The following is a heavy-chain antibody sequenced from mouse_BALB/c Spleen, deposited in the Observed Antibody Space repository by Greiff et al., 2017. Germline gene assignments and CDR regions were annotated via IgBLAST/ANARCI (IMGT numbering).Heavy chain of an antibody. D-gene: IGHD2-4*01. CDR2: IYPGSGST. CDR1: GYTFTSYW. CDR3: TGYDYDVSY. Sequence: LQQSGSELVRPGASVKLSCKASGYTFTSYWMHWVKQRPGQGLEWIGNIYPGSGSTNYDEKFKSKATLTVDTSSSTAYMQLSSLTSEDSAVYYCTGYDYDVSYWGQGTTLTVSS. J-gene: IGHJ2*01. V-gene: IGHV1S22*01.